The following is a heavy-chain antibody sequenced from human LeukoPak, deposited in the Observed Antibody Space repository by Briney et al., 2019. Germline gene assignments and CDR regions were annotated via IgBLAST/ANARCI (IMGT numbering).Heavy chain of an antibody. J-gene: IGHJ4*02. Sequence: GGSLRLSCAASGFTFSSYAKSWVRQAPGQGPEGLAHNSDSGRSTHYADSEKGRFTITRDNSKNTLDMQTKSQRAEDTAVYYCAKGNFDSSGYYSNYFDYWGQGTLVTVSS. CDR3: AKGNFDSSGYYSNYFDY. CDR2: NSDSGRST. CDR1: GFTFSSYA. D-gene: IGHD3-22*01. V-gene: IGHV3-23*01.